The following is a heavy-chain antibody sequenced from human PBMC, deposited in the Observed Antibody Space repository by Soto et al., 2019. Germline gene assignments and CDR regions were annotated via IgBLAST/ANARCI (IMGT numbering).Heavy chain of an antibody. J-gene: IGHJ4*02. CDR3: AKGYYYDSSGYFGSVDY. CDR1: GFTFSSYG. V-gene: IGHV3-30*18. Sequence: QVQLVESGGGVVQPGRSLRLSCAASGFTFSSYGMHWVRQAPGKGLEWVAVISYDGSNKYYADSVKGRFTISRDNSKNTLYLQMNRLRAEDTAVYYCAKGYYYDSSGYFGSVDYWGQGTLVTVSS. D-gene: IGHD3-22*01. CDR2: ISYDGSNK.